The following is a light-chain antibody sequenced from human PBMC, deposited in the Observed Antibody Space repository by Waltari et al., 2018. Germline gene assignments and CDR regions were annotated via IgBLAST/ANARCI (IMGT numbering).Light chain of an antibody. CDR2: DDN. J-gene: IGLJ3*02. CDR1: SSDVGNYNL. CDR3: CSYAGSYTWV. V-gene: IGLV2-23*01. Sequence: QSALTQPASVSGSPGQSITISCTGTSSDVGNYNLVSWYQQYPGKARKVMIYDDNRRPTGVSDRFSGCKSGNTASLTISGVQAEDEADYYCCSYAGSYTWVFGGGTKLTVL.